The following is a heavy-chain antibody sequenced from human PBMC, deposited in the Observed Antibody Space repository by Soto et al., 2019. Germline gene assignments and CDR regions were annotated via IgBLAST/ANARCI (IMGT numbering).Heavy chain of an antibody. CDR1: GGSISSYY. CDR2: IYYSGST. Sequence: PSETLSLTCTVSGGSISSYYWNWIRQPPGKGLEWIGYIYYSGSTNYNPSLKSRVTISVDTSRNQFSLKLSSVTAADTAVYYCARRYLEDWFDPWGQGTLVTVSS. CDR3: ARRYLEDWFDP. J-gene: IGHJ5*02. D-gene: IGHD3-3*01. V-gene: IGHV4-59*01.